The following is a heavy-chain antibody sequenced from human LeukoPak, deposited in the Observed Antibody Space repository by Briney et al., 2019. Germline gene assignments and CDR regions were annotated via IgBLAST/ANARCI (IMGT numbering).Heavy chain of an antibody. Sequence: SETLSLTCAVYGGSFSGYYWSWIRQPPGKGLEWIGEINHSGSTNYNPSLKSRVTISVDTSKNQFSLKLSSVTAADTAEYYCASGGYGDYDFDYWGQGTLVTVSS. D-gene: IGHD4-17*01. J-gene: IGHJ4*02. V-gene: IGHV4-34*01. CDR3: ASGGYGDYDFDY. CDR1: GGSFSGYY. CDR2: INHSGST.